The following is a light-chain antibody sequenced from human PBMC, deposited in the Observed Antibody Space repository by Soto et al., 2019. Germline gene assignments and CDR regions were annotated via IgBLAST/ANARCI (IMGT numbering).Light chain of an antibody. Sequence: EIVLTQSPGTLSVSPGERATLSCRASQSVNSDLAWYQQKPGQAPRLLIYGASIRATGIPDRFSGSGSGTDFTLTISRLEPEDFAVYYCQQYGSSPWTFGQGTKV. CDR3: QQYGSSPWT. V-gene: IGKV3-20*01. CDR2: GAS. CDR1: QSVNSD. J-gene: IGKJ1*01.